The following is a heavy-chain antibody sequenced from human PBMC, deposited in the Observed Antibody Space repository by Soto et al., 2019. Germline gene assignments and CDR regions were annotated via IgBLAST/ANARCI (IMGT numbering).Heavy chain of an antibody. CDR2: INHSGST. Sequence: PSETLSLTCAVYGGSFSGYYWSWIRQPPGKGLEWIGEINHSGSTNYNPSLKSRVTISVDTSKNQFSLKLSSVTAADTAVYYCARVRVVAGAFDPWGQGTLVTVSS. CDR3: ARVRVVAGAFDP. CDR1: GGSFSGYY. J-gene: IGHJ5*02. V-gene: IGHV4-34*01. D-gene: IGHD6-19*01.